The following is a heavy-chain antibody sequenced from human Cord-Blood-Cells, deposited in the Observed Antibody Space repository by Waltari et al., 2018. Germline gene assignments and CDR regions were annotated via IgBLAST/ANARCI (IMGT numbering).Heavy chain of an antibody. Sequence: QVQLQQWGAGLLKPSETLSLTCAVYGGSFSGYYWSWIRQPPGKGLEWIGEINHSGSTNYNPSLKSRVTISVDTSKNQFSLKLSSVTAADTAVYYCARVGYCSSTSCYTGRLYFDLWGRGTLVTVSS. V-gene: IGHV4-34*01. CDR3: ARVGYCSSTSCYTGRLYFDL. CDR1: GGSFSGYY. J-gene: IGHJ2*01. D-gene: IGHD2-2*02. CDR2: INHSGST.